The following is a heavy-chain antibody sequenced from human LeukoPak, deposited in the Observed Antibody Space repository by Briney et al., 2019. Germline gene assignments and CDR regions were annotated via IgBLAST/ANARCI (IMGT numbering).Heavy chain of an antibody. D-gene: IGHD3-10*01. CDR1: GGSISSYY. J-gene: IGHJ6*02. V-gene: IGHV4-59*08. CDR3: ARHRTSYYYGSGSYYPYYYYGMDV. CDR2: IYYSGST. Sequence: SETLSLTCTVSGGSISSYYWCWIRQPPGKGLEWIGYIYYSGSTNYNPSLKSRVTISVDTSKNQFSLKLSSVTAADTAVYYCARHRTSYYYGSGSYYPYYYYGMDVWGQGTTVTVSS.